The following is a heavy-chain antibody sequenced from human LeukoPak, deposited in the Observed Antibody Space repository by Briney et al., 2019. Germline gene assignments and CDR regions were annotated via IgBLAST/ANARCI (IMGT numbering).Heavy chain of an antibody. CDR3: ARARGIFGVVYFDY. Sequence: GGSLRLSCAASGFTFDDYGMSWVRQAPGKGLEWVSGINWNGGSTGYADSVKGRFTVSRDNAKNSLYLQMNSLRAEDTALYHCARARGIFGVVYFDYWGQGTLVTVSS. CDR2: INWNGGST. J-gene: IGHJ4*02. D-gene: IGHD3-3*01. CDR1: GFTFDDYG. V-gene: IGHV3-20*01.